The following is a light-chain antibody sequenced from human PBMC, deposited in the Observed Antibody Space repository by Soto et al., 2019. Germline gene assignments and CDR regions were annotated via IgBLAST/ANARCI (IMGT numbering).Light chain of an antibody. V-gene: IGKV3-20*01. Sequence: EIVLTQSPGTLSLSPGERATLSCRSSHSVSSNYLAWYQQKPGQAPRLLIYDVSSRATGIPDRVSGRGSGTDFTLTISRLEPVDFAVYYCQQHRISPTFGQGPKVEIK. CDR1: HSVSSNY. CDR2: DVS. CDR3: QQHRISPT. J-gene: IGKJ1*01.